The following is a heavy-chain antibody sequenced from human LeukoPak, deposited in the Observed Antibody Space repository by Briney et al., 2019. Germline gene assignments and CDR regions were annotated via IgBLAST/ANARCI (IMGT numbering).Heavy chain of an antibody. CDR2: IYYSGST. V-gene: IGHV4-59*08. CDR3: ARGNSIAAAGSYFDY. D-gene: IGHD6-13*01. CDR1: GGSISSYY. J-gene: IGHJ4*02. Sequence: SETLSLTCTVSGGSISSYYWSWIRQPPGKGLEWIGYIYYSGSTNYNPSLKSRVTISVDTSKNQFSLKLSSVTAADTAVYYCARGNSIAAAGSYFDYWGQGTLVTASS.